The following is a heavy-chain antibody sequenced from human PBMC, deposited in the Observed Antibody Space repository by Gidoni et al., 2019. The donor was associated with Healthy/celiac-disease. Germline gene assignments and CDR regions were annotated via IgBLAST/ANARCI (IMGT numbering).Heavy chain of an antibody. J-gene: IGHJ6*02. Sequence: QLQLQESGPGLVKPSETLSLTCTVSGGAISSSSYYWGGIRQPPGKGLEWIGIISYSGRTYYYPSLNRLVTISVDTSKNQFSLKLSSVTASDTAVYYCFVVVRYYGMDVWGQGTTVTVSS. CDR3: FVVVRYYGMDV. CDR2: ISYSGRT. CDR1: GGAISSSSYY. V-gene: IGHV4-39*01. D-gene: IGHD2-15*01.